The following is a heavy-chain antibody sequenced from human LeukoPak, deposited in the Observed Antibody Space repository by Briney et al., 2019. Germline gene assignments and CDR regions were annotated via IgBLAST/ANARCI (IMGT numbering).Heavy chain of an antibody. J-gene: IGHJ1*01. Sequence: PGGSLRLSCAASGFTFSSYDMHWVRQATGKGLEWVSAIGTAGDTYYPGSVKGRFTISRENAKNSLYLQMNSLRAGDTAVYYCAVWFGEEGPFQHWGQGTLVTVSS. CDR1: GFTFSSYD. CDR2: IGTAGDT. D-gene: IGHD3-10*01. CDR3: AVWFGEEGPFQH. V-gene: IGHV3-13*01.